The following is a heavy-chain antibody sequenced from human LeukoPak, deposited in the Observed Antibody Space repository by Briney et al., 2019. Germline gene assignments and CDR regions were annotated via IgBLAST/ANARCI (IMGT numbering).Heavy chain of an antibody. V-gene: IGHV4-38-2*02. Sequence: SETLSLTCTVSGYSISSGYYWGWIRQPPGKGLEWIGSIYHSGSTYYNPSLKSRVTISVDTSKNQFSLKLSSVTAADTAVYFCRHRGLSLIRWGQGTLVTVSS. CDR1: GYSISSGYY. CDR3: RHRGLSLIR. CDR2: IYHSGST. J-gene: IGHJ4*02. D-gene: IGHD3-16*02.